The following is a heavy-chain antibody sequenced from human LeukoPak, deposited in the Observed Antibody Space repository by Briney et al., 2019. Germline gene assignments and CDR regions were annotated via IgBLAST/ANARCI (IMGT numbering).Heavy chain of an antibody. V-gene: IGHV3-48*03. Sequence: GGSLRLSCAASGFTFSSYEMNWVRQAPGKGLEWVSYISSSGSTIYYADSVKGRFTISRDNAKNSLYLQMNSLRAEDTAVYYYARGMVYASRRRDYWGQGTLVTVSS. CDR1: GFTFSSYE. J-gene: IGHJ4*02. CDR3: ARGMVYASRRRDY. D-gene: IGHD2-8*01. CDR2: ISSSGSTI.